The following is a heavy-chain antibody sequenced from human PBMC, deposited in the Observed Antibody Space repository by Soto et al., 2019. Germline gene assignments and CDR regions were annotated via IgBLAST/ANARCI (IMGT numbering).Heavy chain of an antibody. CDR3: ASLYDDSSGNLDY. CDR2: FIPMLGTS. V-gene: IGHV1-69*08. D-gene: IGHD3-22*01. CDR1: GDTFSKST. Sequence: QVQLVQSGAEVKRPGSSVKVSCKASGDTFSKSTFSWVRQVPGQGLEWMGRFIPMLGTSNYAQKFQGRVTITGHKSTSKAYMDLSSLTPEDTAVYYCASLYDDSSGNLDYWGQGTLVTVSS. J-gene: IGHJ4*02.